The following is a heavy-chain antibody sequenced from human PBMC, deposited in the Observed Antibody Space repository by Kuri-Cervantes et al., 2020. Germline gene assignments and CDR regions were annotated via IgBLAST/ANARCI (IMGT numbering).Heavy chain of an antibody. CDR1: GFSFNSYS. V-gene: IGHV3-48*02. CDR3: ARDDNWGFDY. J-gene: IGHJ4*02. CDR2: ISRDSGAT. Sequence: GGSLRLSCAASGFSFNSYSMNWVRQAPGKGLEFVSYISRDSGATYYGDSVKGRFTISRDNAKNSLYLQMNSPSDEDTAVYYCARDDNWGFDYWGQGTPVTVSS. D-gene: IGHD1-1*01.